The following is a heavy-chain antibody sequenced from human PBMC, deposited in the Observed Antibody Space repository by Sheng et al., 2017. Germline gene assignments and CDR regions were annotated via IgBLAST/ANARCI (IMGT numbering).Heavy chain of an antibody. J-gene: IGHJ4*02. V-gene: IGHV1-2*02. CDR3: ARDIYGTLYYFDY. CDR1: GYTFTDYY. Sequence: QVQLVQSGAEVKKPGASVKVSCKASGYTFTDYYIHWVRQAPGQGLEWMGWIHPNTGGTNYAQKFQGRVTMSRDTSISTAYMELSRLRSDDTAIYYCARDIYGTLYYFDYWGQGTLVTVSS. CDR2: IHPNTGGT. D-gene: IGHD3-16*01.